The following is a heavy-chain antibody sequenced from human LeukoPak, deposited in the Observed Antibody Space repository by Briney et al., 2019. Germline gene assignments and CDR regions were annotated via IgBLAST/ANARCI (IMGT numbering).Heavy chain of an antibody. CDR3: ASEAYYYDSSGYYYLK. V-gene: IGHV1-2*06. Sequence: GASVKVSCKASGYTFTGYYMHWVRQAPGQGLEWMGRINPNSGGTNYAQKFQGRVTMTRDTSISTAYMELSRLRSDDTAVYYSASEAYYYDSSGYYYLKWGQGTLVTVSS. J-gene: IGHJ4*02. CDR1: GYTFTGYY. CDR2: INPNSGGT. D-gene: IGHD3-22*01.